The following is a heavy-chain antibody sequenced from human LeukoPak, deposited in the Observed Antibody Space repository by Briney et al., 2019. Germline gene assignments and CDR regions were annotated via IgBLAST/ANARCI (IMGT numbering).Heavy chain of an antibody. CDR3: ARDSYYDFWSGYYNDFDY. CDR1: GFTVSSNH. CDR2: FYSGGDT. V-gene: IGHV3-53*05. Sequence: PGGSLRLSCAVSGFTVSSNHMSWVRQAPGKGLEWVSVFYSGGDTHYADSVKGRFTISRDNSKNTLYLQMNSLRAEDTAVYYCARDSYYDFWSGYYNDFDYWGQGTLVTVSS. D-gene: IGHD3-3*01. J-gene: IGHJ4*02.